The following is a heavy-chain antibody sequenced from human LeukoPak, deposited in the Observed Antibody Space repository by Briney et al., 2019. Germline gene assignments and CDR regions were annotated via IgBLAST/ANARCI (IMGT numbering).Heavy chain of an antibody. CDR1: GYTLTELS. J-gene: IGHJ4*02. Sequence: ASVKVSCKVSGYTLTELSMHWVRQAPGKGLEWMGGFDPEDGETIYAQKFQGRVTMTEDTSTDTAYMELSSLRSEDTAVYYCATAITEGAWEPTCYLDYWGQGTLDTVSS. D-gene: IGHD1-26*01. V-gene: IGHV1-24*01. CDR3: ATAITEGAWEPTCYLDY. CDR2: FDPEDGET.